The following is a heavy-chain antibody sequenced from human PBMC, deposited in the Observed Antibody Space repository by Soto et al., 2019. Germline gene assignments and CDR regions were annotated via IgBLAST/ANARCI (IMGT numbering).Heavy chain of an antibody. J-gene: IGHJ4*02. CDR3: ARQNNYGSDY. CDR1: GFTFINYW. V-gene: IGHV3-74*01. CDR2: IHNDGRNT. Sequence: GGSLRLSCAASGFTFINYWMQWVRQAPGKGLVWVSRIHNDGRNTIYAGSVKGRFTISRDNAKNTLYLQMNSLRAEDTAVYYCARQNNYGSDYWGQGTLVTVSS. D-gene: IGHD3-10*01.